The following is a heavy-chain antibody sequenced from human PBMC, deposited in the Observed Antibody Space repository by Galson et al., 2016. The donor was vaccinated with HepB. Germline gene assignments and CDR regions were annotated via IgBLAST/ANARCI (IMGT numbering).Heavy chain of an antibody. Sequence: LSLTCTVSGDSISSTNYYWAWIRQPPGKGLEWIGIIHYSGTTYYNPSLKRRPTISVATSKNQNSLKLTSMTAADTAVYYCARGGYSGYAGLDYWGQGTLVTVSS. J-gene: IGHJ4*02. CDR2: IHYSGTT. CDR3: ARGGYSGYAGLDY. CDR1: GDSISSTNYY. D-gene: IGHD5-12*01. V-gene: IGHV4-39*07.